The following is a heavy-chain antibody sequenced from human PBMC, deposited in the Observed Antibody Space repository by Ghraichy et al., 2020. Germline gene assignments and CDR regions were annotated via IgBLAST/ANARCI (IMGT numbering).Heavy chain of an antibody. Sequence: SETLSLTCAVYGGSFSGYYWSWIRQPPGKGLEWIGEINHSGSTNYNPSLKSRVTISVDTSKNQFSLKLSSVTAADTAVYYCASPRGATCSGGSCYAPNVWGQGTTVTVSS. CDR1: GGSFSGYY. V-gene: IGHV4-34*01. J-gene: IGHJ6*02. D-gene: IGHD2-15*01. CDR3: ASPRGATCSGGSCYAPNV. CDR2: INHSGST.